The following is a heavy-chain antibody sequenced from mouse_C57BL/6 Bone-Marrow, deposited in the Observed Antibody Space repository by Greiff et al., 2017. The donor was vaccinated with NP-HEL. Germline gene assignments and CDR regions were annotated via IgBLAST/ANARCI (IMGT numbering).Heavy chain of an antibody. Sequence: VQLQQSGAELVRPGASVKLSCTASGFNIKDYYMHWVKQRPEQGLEWIGRIDPEDGDTEYAPKFQGKATMTADTSSNTAYLQLSSLTSEDTAVYYCTTEYGGSSWRDYWGQGTTLTVSS. CDR1: GFNIKDYY. J-gene: IGHJ2*01. CDR3: TTEYGGSSWRDY. V-gene: IGHV14-1*01. D-gene: IGHD1-1*01. CDR2: IDPEDGDT.